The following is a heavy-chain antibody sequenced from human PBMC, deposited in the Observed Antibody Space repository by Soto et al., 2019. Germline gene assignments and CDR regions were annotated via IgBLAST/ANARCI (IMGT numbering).Heavy chain of an antibody. CDR3: ARSAKKTWLPDF. Sequence: GASVKVSSKASGFSFIDYSILWLRQAPGQSLEWLGWINAGNGNTKYSHKFQDRVTITSDTSATTTYMELRSLRSEDTAVFYCARSAKKTWLPDFWGQGTLVTVSS. CDR2: INAGNGNT. D-gene: IGHD5-12*01. V-gene: IGHV1-3*01. J-gene: IGHJ1*01. CDR1: GFSFIDYS.